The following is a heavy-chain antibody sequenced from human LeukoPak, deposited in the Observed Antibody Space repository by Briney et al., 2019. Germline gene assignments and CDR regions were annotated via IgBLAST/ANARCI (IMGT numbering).Heavy chain of an antibody. V-gene: IGHV4-59*08. CDR2: IYYSGST. Sequence: SETLSLTCNVSGDSMINYYWSWIRQPPGKGLEWVGYIYYSGSTNYNPSLKSRVIISVDTSKNQFSLKMSSVTAADTAVYFCASHVLGYSDCLPDAFDIWGQGTMVTVSS. CDR1: GDSMINYY. J-gene: IGHJ3*02. D-gene: IGHD3-9*01. CDR3: ASHVLGYSDCLPDAFDI.